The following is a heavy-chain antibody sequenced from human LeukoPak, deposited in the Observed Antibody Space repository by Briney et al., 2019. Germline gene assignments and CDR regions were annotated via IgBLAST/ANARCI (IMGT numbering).Heavy chain of an antibody. CDR2: ISSSSSYI. J-gene: IGHJ4*02. CDR3: ARDVNGDYDY. CDR1: GFTFSTYS. D-gene: IGHD4-17*01. V-gene: IGHV3-21*01. Sequence: GGSLRLSCAASGFTFSTYSMNWVRQAPGKGLEWVSSISSSSSYIYYADSVKGRFTISRDNAKNSLYLQMNSLRAEDTAVYYCARDVNGDYDYWGQGTLVTVSS.